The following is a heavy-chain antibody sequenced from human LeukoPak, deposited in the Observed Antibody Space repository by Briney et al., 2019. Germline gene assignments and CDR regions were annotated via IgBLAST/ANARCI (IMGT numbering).Heavy chain of an antibody. J-gene: IGHJ4*02. CDR3: ARGLGHDSSGYYSGLVWYYFDY. Sequence: SETLSLTCTVSGGSISSSSYYWAWIRQPPGKGLEWIGNIYYSGTTYYNASLKSRVTISVDTPKNQFSLKLSSVTAADTAVYYCARGLGHDSSGYYSGLVWYYFDYWGQGTLVTVSS. CDR2: IYYSGTT. D-gene: IGHD3-22*01. V-gene: IGHV4-39*07. CDR1: GGSISSSSYY.